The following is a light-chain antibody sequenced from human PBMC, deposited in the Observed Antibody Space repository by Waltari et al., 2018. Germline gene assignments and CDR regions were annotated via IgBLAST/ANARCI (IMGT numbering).Light chain of an antibody. CDR1: SSAVGGYNY. CDR2: DVS. V-gene: IGLV2-11*01. Sequence: QSALTQPRSVSGSPGQSVTISCTRTSSAVGGYNYVAWFQQHPGKAPKLMIHDVSKRPSGVPDRFSGSKSGNTASLTISGLQADDETDYYCCSYAGRYTWVFGGGTKLTVL. CDR3: CSYAGRYTWV. J-gene: IGLJ3*02.